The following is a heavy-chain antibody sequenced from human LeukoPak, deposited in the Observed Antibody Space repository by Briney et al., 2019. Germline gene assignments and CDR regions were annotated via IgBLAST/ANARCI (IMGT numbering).Heavy chain of an antibody. V-gene: IGHV3-21*01. Sequence: GGSLRLSCAASGFTFSSYSMNWVRQAPGKGLEWVSSISSSSSYIYYADSVKGRFTISRDNAKNSLYLQMNSLRAEDTAVYYCARDRRQQLVRIRAFDIWGQRTMVTVSS. CDR2: ISSSSSYI. CDR3: ARDRRQQLVRIRAFDI. CDR1: GFTFSSYS. D-gene: IGHD6-13*01. J-gene: IGHJ3*02.